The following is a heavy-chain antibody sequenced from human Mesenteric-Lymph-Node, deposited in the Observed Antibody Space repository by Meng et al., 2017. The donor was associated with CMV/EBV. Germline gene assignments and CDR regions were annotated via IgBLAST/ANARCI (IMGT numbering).Heavy chain of an antibody. J-gene: IGHJ6*02. V-gene: IGHV3-73*01. D-gene: IGHD2-15*01. CDR1: DFTISGSD. CDR3: TRLDVKGSRNGWYGMDV. CDR2: IKTKADNYAT. Sequence: GESLKISCAASDFTISGSDIHWVRQASGKGLEWVGRIKTKADNYATAYAASVRGRFIISRDDSENTAFLQMNSLKTEDSAVYFCTRLDVKGSRNGWYGMDVWGQGTTVTVSS.